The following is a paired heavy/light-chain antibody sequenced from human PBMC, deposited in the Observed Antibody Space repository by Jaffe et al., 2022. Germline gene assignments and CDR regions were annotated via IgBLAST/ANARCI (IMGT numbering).Heavy chain of an antibody. Sequence: EVQLVESGGGLVQPGGSLRLSCAASGFTFSSYWMSWVRQAPGKGLEWVANIKQDGSEKYYVDSVKGRFTISRDNAKNSLYLQMNSLRAEDTAVYYCARDSDLGYCSGGSCYSYGWFDPWGQGTLVTVSS. V-gene: IGHV3-7*01. CDR2: IKQDGSEK. J-gene: IGHJ5*02. CDR1: GFTFSSYW. CDR3: ARDSDLGYCSGGSCYSYGWFDP. D-gene: IGHD2-15*01.
Light chain of an antibody. V-gene: IGLV2-23*01. CDR2: EGS. Sequence: QSALTQPASVSGSPGQSITISCTGTSSDVGSYNLVSWYQQHPGKAPKLMIYEGSKRPSGVSNRFSGSKSGNTASLTISGLQAEDEADYYCCSYAGSSRRVFGGGTKLTVL. J-gene: IGLJ3*02. CDR3: CSYAGSSRRV. CDR1: SSDVGSYNL.